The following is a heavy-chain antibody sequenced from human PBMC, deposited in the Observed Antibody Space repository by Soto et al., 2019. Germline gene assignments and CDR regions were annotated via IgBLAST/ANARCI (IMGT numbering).Heavy chain of an antibody. CDR3: ARVGAAGTRSYFDY. V-gene: IGHV4-59*01. CDR2: IYYSGST. J-gene: IGHJ4*02. D-gene: IGHD6-13*01. CDR1: GGSISSYY. Sequence: SETLSLTCTVSGGSISSYYWSWIRQPPGKGLEWIGYIYYSGSTNYNPSLKSRVTISVDTSKNQFSLKLSSVTAADTAVYYCARVGAAGTRSYFDYWGQGTLVTVSS.